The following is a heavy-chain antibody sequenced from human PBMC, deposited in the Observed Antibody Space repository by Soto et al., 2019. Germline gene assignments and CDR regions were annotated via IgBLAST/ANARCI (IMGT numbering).Heavy chain of an antibody. D-gene: IGHD3-3*01. CDR1: GFTFSSYA. CDR3: AKECPDYDFWSCYFDY. Sequence: GGSLRLSCAASGFTFSSYAMSWVRQAPGKGLEWVSAISGSGGSTYYADSVKGRFTISRDNSKNTLYLQMNSLRAEDTAVYYCAKECPDYDFWSCYFDYWGQGTLVTVSS. CDR2: ISGSGGST. J-gene: IGHJ4*02. V-gene: IGHV3-23*01.